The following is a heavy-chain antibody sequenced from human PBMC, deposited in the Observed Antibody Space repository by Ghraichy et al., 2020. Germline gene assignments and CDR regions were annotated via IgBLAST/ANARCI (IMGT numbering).Heavy chain of an antibody. CDR3: ERQDPGYDPLWFDP. D-gene: IGHD3-22*01. V-gene: IGHV4-39*01. J-gene: IGHJ5*02. CDR1: GGSISSSSYY. Sequence: SETLSLTCTVSGGSISSSSYYWGWIRQPPGKGLEWIGSIYYSGSTYYNPSLKSRVTISVDTSKNQFSLKLSSVTAADTAVYYCERQDPGYDPLWFDPWGQGTLVTVSS. CDR2: IYYSGST.